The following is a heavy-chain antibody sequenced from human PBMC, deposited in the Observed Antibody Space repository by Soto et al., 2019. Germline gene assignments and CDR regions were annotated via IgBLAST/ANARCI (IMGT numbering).Heavy chain of an antibody. D-gene: IGHD4-17*01. Sequence: QVQLVESGGGVVRPGRSLRLSCAATGFSFSTHGMHWVRQAPGKGLEWVAVIVNDGSEQDYSDSVKGRFTISRDNSKNTLYLQMTNCRAEDAGVYYCARDDNYADNELDQCGQGILVTVSS. CDR2: IVNDGSEQ. CDR1: GFSFSTHG. J-gene: IGHJ4*02. CDR3: ARDDNYADNELDQ. V-gene: IGHV3-33*01.